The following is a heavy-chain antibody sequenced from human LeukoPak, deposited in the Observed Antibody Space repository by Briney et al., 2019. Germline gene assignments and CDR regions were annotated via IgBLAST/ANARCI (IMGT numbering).Heavy chain of an antibody. V-gene: IGHV3-53*01. J-gene: IGHJ4*02. CDR3: VRDPLARDGFNSLDY. CDR2: IYSGGST. D-gene: IGHD5-24*01. CDR1: GFTVSSNY. Sequence: PGGSLRLSCGASGFTVSSNYMSWVRQAPGKGLEWVSLIYSGGSTYYADSVKGRFTISRDNSKNTLSLQMNSLRAEDTAVYYCVRDPLARDGFNSLDYWGQGTLVTVSS.